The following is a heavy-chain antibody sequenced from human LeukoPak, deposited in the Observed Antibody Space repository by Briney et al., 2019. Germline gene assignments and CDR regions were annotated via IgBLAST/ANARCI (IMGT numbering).Heavy chain of an antibody. D-gene: IGHD4-11*01. Sequence: GGSLRLSCAASGFTFSDYYMNWFRQAPGKGLEWVSSISNTGNTIYYADSVKGRFTISRDNAANSLYLQMHSLRVEDTATYYCARDLLYVTTSDYWGQGTLVTVSS. CDR2: ISNTGNTI. CDR3: ARDLLYVTTSDY. J-gene: IGHJ4*02. CDR1: GFTFSDYY. V-gene: IGHV3-11*04.